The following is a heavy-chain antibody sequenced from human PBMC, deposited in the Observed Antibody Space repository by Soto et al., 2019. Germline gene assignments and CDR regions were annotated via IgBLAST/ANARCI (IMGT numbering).Heavy chain of an antibody. V-gene: IGHV4-39*01. CDR3: ARTYYYDSSGYYDY. Sequence: SESLSLTSNVSGSSIPSSMCFWGWIRQPPGKGLEWIGSIYYSGSTYYNPSLKSRVTISVDTSKNQFSLKLNSVTAADTAVYYCARTYYYDSSGYYDYWGQG. J-gene: IGHJ4*02. D-gene: IGHD3-22*01. CDR1: GSSIPSSMCF. CDR2: IYYSGST.